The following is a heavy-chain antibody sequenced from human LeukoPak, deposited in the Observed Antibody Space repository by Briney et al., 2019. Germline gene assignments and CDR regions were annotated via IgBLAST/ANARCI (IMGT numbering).Heavy chain of an antibody. J-gene: IGHJ4*02. D-gene: IGHD3-3*01. Sequence: SETLSLTCAVYGGSFSGYYWSWIRQPPGKGLEWIGEINHSGSTNYNPSLKSRVTISVDTSKNQFSLKLSSVTAADTAVYYCARAQCFWSGYQYFDYWGQGTLVTVSS. V-gene: IGHV4-34*01. CDR2: INHSGST. CDR1: GGSFSGYY. CDR3: ARAQCFWSGYQYFDY.